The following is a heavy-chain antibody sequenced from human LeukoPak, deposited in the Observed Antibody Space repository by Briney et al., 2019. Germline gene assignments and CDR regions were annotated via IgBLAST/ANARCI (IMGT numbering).Heavy chain of an antibody. CDR2: ISGSGGST. CDR3: AKSTGILEWLPIPPHKNFDY. D-gene: IGHD3-3*01. CDR1: GFTFSSYA. J-gene: IGHJ4*02. Sequence: PGGSLRLSCAASGFTFSSYAMSWVRQAPGKGLEWVSAISGSGGSTYYADSVKGRFTISRDNSKNTLYLQMNSLRAEDTAVYYCAKSTGILEWLPIPPHKNFDYWGQGTLVTVSS. V-gene: IGHV3-23*01.